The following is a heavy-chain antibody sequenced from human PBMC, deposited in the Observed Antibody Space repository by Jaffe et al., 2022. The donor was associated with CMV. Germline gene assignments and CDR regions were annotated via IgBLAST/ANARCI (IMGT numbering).Heavy chain of an antibody. CDR2: ISGSGGLT. CDR1: GFIFSSYA. V-gene: IGHV3-23*01. CDR3: AKRGCSGGSCYSPLDF. J-gene: IGHJ4*02. D-gene: IGHD2-15*01. Sequence: DVQLLESGGGLVQPGGSLRLSCAASGFIFSSYAMSWVRQAPGKGLEWVSGISGSGGLTYYADSVKGRFTISRDNSRNTVYLQMNSLRAEDTAVFYCAKRGCSGGSCYSPLDFWGQGILVTVSS.